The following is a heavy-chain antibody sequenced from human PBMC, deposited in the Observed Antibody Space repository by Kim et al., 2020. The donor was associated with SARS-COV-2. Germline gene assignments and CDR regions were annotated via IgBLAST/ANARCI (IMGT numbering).Heavy chain of an antibody. CDR3: ARAGPGVRSPFDY. V-gene: IGHV1-18*01. D-gene: IGHD3-10*01. J-gene: IGHJ4*02. Sequence: ASVKVSCKASGDTFSNYGICWVRQAPGQGLEFMGCISGYNGNTNHAQKFQDRVIMTTATSTSTAYMELRSLRSDDTALYYCARAGPGVRSPFDYWGQGTLVIVSS. CDR2: ISGYNGNT. CDR1: GDTFSNYG.